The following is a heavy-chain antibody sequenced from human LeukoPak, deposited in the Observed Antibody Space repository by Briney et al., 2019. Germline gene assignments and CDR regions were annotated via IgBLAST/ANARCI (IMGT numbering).Heavy chain of an antibody. CDR3: ARDPHATYYFDY. CDR2: IYYSGST. CDR1: GGSISSGGYY. J-gene: IGHJ4*02. V-gene: IGHV4-31*03. Sequence: SQTLSLTCTVSGGSISSGGYYWSWIRQHPGKGLEWIGYIYYSGSTYYNPSLKSRVTISVATSKNQFSLKLSSVTAADTAVYYCARDPHATYYFDYWGQGTLVTVSS.